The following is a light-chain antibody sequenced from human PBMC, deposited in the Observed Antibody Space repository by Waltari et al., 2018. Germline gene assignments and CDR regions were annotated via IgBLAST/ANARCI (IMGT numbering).Light chain of an antibody. J-gene: IGKJ4*01. V-gene: IGKV4-1*01. CDR1: QSVLYRANNKDY. CDR3: QHHLS. Sequence: IVMTQSPKSLAVSLGERASINCRSSQSVLYRANNKDYLAWYQQRPGQPPKLLIFWASIRESGVPDRFNGSGSGTSFTLTINNVQAEDVALYYCQHHLSFGGGTRVEI. CDR2: WAS.